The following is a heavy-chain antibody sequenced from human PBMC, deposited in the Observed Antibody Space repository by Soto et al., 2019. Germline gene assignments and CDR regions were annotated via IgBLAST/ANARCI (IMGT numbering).Heavy chain of an antibody. J-gene: IGHJ4*02. Sequence: ASVRVSCKTSGYIFTGYYIHWVRQAPGQGLEWMGWINPNSSGTNYAQKFQDWVTMTRETSINTAYMEVNRLRSDETDVYYCARPSGYYPYYFDDSGQGNQVTVSS. CDR2: INPNSSGT. CDR1: GYIFTGYY. V-gene: IGHV1-2*04. CDR3: ARPSGYYPYYFDD. D-gene: IGHD3-22*01.